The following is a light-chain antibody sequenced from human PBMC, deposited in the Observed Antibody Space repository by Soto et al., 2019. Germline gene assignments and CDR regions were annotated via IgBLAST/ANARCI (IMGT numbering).Light chain of an antibody. J-gene: IGKJ5*01. V-gene: IGKV1-33*01. CDR2: DAS. CDR1: QNINNY. Sequence: DIPMTQSPSSLSASVGDRVTITCQASQNINNYVNWYQQKPGRAPKLLIYDASNLEAGVPSRFRGSGSGTDFTFTISRLQPEDIATYYCQQYENLPTFGQGTRLEIK. CDR3: QQYENLPT.